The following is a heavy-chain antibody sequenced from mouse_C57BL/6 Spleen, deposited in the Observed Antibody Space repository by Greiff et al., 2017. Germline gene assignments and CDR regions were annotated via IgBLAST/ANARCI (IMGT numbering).Heavy chain of an antibody. CDR1: GYSITSGYY. CDR3: ARGGGNYVLYYAMDY. CDR2: ISYDGSN. D-gene: IGHD2-1*01. Sequence: EVQLQESGPGLVKPSQSLSLTCSVTGYSITSGYYWNWIRQFPGNKLEWMGYISYDGSNNYNPSLKNRISITRDTSKNQFFLKLNSVTTEDTATYYRARGGGNYVLYYAMDYWGQGTSVTVSS. J-gene: IGHJ4*01. V-gene: IGHV3-6*01.